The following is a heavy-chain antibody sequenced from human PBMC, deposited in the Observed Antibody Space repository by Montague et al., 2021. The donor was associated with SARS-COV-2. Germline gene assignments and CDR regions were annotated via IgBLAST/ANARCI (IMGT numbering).Heavy chain of an antibody. D-gene: IGHD1-14*01. Sequence: SLRLSCAASGFTFSNYHMTWVRQAPGKGLQWVSYISRDSAEIYYXESVKGRFTISRDNDRSALYLQTNTLRNEDTAMYYCARDSGITGADDYWGQGTLVVVSS. CDR1: GFTFSNYH. V-gene: IGHV3-48*02. J-gene: IGHJ4*02. CDR3: ARDSGITGADDY. CDR2: ISRDSAEI.